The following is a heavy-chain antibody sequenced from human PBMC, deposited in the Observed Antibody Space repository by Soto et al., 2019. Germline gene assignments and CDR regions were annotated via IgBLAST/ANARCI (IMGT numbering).Heavy chain of an antibody. CDR2: ISYDGSNK. CDR3: ARGVGGDTAMLGGY. J-gene: IGHJ4*02. Sequence: QVQLVESGGGVVQPGRSLRLSCAASGFTFSSYAMHWVRQAPGKGLEWVAVISYDGSNKYYADSVKGRFTISSDNSKNTLYLQMNSLRAEDTAVYYCARGVGGDTAMLGGYWGQGTLVTVSS. CDR1: GFTFSSYA. V-gene: IGHV3-30-3*01. D-gene: IGHD5-18*01.